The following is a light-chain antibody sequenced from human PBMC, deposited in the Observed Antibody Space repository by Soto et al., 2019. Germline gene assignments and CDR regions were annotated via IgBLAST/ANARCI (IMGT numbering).Light chain of an antibody. CDR1: SSDIGGYNY. CDR3: SSYADTNNLI. Sequence: QLVLTQPPSASGSPGQSVTISCTGTSSDIGGYNYVSWYQQHPGKAPKLMIYEVTKRPSGVPDRFSGSKSGNTASLTVSGLQAEDEADYYCSSYADTNNLIFGGGTKVTVL. CDR2: EVT. J-gene: IGLJ2*01. V-gene: IGLV2-8*01.